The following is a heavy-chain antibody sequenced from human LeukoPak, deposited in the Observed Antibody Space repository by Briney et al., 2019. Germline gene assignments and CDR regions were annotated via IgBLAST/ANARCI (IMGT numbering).Heavy chain of an antibody. CDR2: IYYSGST. CDR1: GGSISSYY. CDR3: ARANLDYYYGMDV. J-gene: IGHJ6*04. Sequence: PSETLSHTCTVSGGSISSYYWSWIRQPPGKGLEWIGYIYYSGSTNYHPSLKSRVTISVDTSKNQFSLKLSSVTAADTAVYYCARANLDYYYGMDVWGKGTTVTVSS. V-gene: IGHV4-59*01.